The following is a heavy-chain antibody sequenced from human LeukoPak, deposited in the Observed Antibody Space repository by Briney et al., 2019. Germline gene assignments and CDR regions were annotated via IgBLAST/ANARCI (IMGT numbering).Heavy chain of an antibody. Sequence: PGGSLRLSCAASGFTFSSYAMHWLRQAPGKGLEWVAVISYDGSNKYYADSVKGRFTISRDNSKNTLYLQMNSLRAEDTAVYYCARDTAMVTNYFDYWGQGTLVTVSS. CDR3: ARDTAMVTNYFDY. D-gene: IGHD5-18*01. V-gene: IGHV3-30-3*01. CDR2: ISYDGSNK. J-gene: IGHJ4*02. CDR1: GFTFSSYA.